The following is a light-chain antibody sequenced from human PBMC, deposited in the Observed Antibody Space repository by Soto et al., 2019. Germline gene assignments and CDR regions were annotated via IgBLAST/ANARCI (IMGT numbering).Light chain of an antibody. CDR1: SSYIGAGYD. CDR2: GNS. CDR3: QSYDSSLSGSV. J-gene: IGLJ3*02. Sequence: QSVLTQPPSVSGAPGQRVTISCTGTSSYIGAGYDVHWYQQLPGTAPKLLIYGNSNRPSGVPDRFSGSKSGTSVSLAITGLQAEDEADYYCQSYDSSLSGSVFGGGTKVTV. V-gene: IGLV1-40*01.